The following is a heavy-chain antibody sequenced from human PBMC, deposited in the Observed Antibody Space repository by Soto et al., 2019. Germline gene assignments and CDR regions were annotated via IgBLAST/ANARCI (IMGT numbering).Heavy chain of an antibody. CDR3: ARGRYCSGGSCSYFYYMDV. CDR2: INHSGST. J-gene: IGHJ6*03. CDR1: GGSFSGYY. V-gene: IGHV4-34*01. Sequence: SETLSLTCAVYGGSFSGYYWSWIRQPPGKGLEWIGEINHSGSTNYNPSLKSRVTISVDTSKSQFSLRLSSVTAADTAVYYCARGRYCSGGSCSYFYYMDVWGKGTTVTVSS. D-gene: IGHD2-15*01.